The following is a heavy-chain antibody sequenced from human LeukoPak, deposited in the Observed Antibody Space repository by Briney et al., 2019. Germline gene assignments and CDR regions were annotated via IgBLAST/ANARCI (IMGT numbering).Heavy chain of an antibody. D-gene: IGHD3-10*01. V-gene: IGHV3-30*02. CDR3: AKDAGATMVRGVIISIAYYYYMDV. CDR2: IRYDGSNK. Sequence: GGSLRLSCAASGFTFSSYGMHWVRQAPGKGLEWVAFIRYDGSNKYYADSVKGRFTISRDNSKNTLYLQMNSLRAEDTAVYYCAKDAGATMVRGVIISIAYYYYMDVWGKGTTVTISS. CDR1: GFTFSSYG. J-gene: IGHJ6*03.